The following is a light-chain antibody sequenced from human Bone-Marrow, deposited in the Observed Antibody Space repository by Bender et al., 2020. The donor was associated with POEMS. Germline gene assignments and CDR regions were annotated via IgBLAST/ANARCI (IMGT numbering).Light chain of an antibody. CDR2: SSH. CDR3: VSYALSDTVV. Sequence: QSVLTQPPSASGTPGQRVTISCSGGSSNIGAHAVNWYQHLPGTAPKLLIYSSHRRPSEVPDRFSGSRSGTSASLAISGLQSEDEADYYCVSYALSDTVVFGGGTKVTVL. J-gene: IGLJ2*01. CDR1: SSNIGAHA. V-gene: IGLV1-44*01.